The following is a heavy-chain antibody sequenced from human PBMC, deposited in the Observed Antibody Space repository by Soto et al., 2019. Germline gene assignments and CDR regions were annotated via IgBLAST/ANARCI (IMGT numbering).Heavy chain of an antibody. D-gene: IGHD4-17*01. V-gene: IGHV1-18*01. J-gene: IGHJ4*02. CDR2: ISAYNGNT. CDR1: GYTFTSYG. Sequence: GASLKFSCKASGYTFTSYGIIWVRPATGQGLEWMGWISAYNGNTNYAQKLQGRVTMTTDTSTSTAYMELRSLRSDDTAVYYCARDGTVSSLDGDYDFDYWGQGTLVTVSS. CDR3: ARDGTVSSLDGDYDFDY.